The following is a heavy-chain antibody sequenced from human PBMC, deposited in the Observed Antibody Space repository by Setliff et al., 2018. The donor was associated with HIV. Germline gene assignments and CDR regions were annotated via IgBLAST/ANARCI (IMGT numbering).Heavy chain of an antibody. Sequence: SETLSLTCTVSGASISSSSHHWAWIRQPPGKGLEYIGNIYYTGSTHHNPSLEGRVATSVDTAKNQFSLKLSSVTAADTAVYYCARIVRWELVATSTFFYYYMDVWGKGTTVTVSS. D-gene: IGHD1-26*01. CDR1: GASISSSSHH. J-gene: IGHJ6*03. V-gene: IGHV4-39*01. CDR2: IYYTGST. CDR3: ARIVRWELVATSTFFYYYMDV.